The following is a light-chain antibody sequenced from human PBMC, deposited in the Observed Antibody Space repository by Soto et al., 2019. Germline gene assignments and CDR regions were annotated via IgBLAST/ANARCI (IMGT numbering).Light chain of an antibody. Sequence: DVVLTQSPLSLPVTLGQPASISCRSSQSLVYSDGDTYLNWFHQRPGQSPRRLIYKVSDRDSGVPDRFSGSGSGAEFTLKISRLEAEDVGVYYCMQGRHWPPTFGPGTKLEIK. V-gene: IGKV2-30*01. CDR2: KVS. J-gene: IGKJ3*01. CDR1: QSLVYSDGDTY. CDR3: MQGRHWPPT.